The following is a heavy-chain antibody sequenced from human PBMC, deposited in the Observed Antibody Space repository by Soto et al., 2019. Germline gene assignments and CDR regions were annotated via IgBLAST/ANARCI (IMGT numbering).Heavy chain of an antibody. V-gene: IGHV3-74*01. CDR3: TKDTFGGRDS. J-gene: IGHJ4*02. D-gene: IGHD2-15*01. CDR2: INPESTTI. Sequence: EAQLVESGGGLVRPGGSLRLSCTGSGIDLSIYWMHWVRQAPGKGLVWVSRINPESTTISYADSVKGRFTISRDNAENTLFLHMHSLSAEDTGVYDCTKDTFGGRDSWGQGTLVTVSS. CDR1: GIDLSIYW.